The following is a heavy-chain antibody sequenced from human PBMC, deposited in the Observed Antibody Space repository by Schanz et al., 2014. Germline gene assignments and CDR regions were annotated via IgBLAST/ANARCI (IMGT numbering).Heavy chain of an antibody. Sequence: VQLVESGGGLVKPGGSLRLSCAASGFTFSSSSMNWVRQAPGKGLEWVSSIGSSSSYIFYSDSVKGRFTISRENAKNSLYLQMNSLSIEETAVSYCARDKYDYGAPRNYDSWGQGTLVTVSS. D-gene: IGHD4-17*01. V-gene: IGHV3-21*02. CDR2: IGSSSSYI. J-gene: IGHJ4*02. CDR1: GFTFSSSS. CDR3: ARDKYDYGAPRNYDS.